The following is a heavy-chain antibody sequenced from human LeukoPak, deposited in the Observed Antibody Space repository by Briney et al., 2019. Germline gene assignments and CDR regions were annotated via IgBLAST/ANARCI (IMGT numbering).Heavy chain of an antibody. Sequence: PWASVKVSCKASGGTFSSYAISWVRQAPGQGLEWMGGIIPIFGTANYAQKFQGRVTITADKSTSTAYMELSSLRSEDTAVYYCARKTSSSWYAPFDYWGQGTLVTVSS. D-gene: IGHD6-13*01. J-gene: IGHJ4*02. CDR1: GGTFSSYA. CDR3: ARKTSSSWYAPFDY. CDR2: IIPIFGTA. V-gene: IGHV1-69*06.